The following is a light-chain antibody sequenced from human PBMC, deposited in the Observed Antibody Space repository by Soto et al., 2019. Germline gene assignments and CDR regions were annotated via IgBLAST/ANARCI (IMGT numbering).Light chain of an antibody. CDR1: QSISSW. CDR2: KES. Sequence: DIQMTQSPSTLSASVGDRVTITCRASQSISSWVAWDQQKPGKAPKLLIYKESSVESGVPSRFSGRGSGADCPLTISSLHPDAVATYCSQHYNSYSGTFSQGT. J-gene: IGKJ1*01. CDR3: QHYNSYSGT. V-gene: IGKV1-5*03.